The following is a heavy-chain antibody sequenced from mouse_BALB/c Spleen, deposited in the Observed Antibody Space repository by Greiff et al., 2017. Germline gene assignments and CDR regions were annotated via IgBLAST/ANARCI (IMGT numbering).Heavy chain of an antibody. V-gene: IGHV14-3*02. Sequence: VQLQQSGAELVKPGASVKLSCTASGFNIKDTYMRWVKQRPEQGLEWIGRIDPANGNTKYDPKFQGKATITADTSSNTAYLQLSSLTSEDTAVYYCARDWVAWFAYWGQGTLVTVSA. D-gene: IGHD4-1*01. CDR3: ARDWVAWFAY. J-gene: IGHJ3*01. CDR2: IDPANGNT. CDR1: GFNIKDTY.